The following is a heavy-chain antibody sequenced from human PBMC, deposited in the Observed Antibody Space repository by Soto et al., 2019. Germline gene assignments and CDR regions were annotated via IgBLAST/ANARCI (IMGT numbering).Heavy chain of an antibody. Sequence: QVQLQESGPGLVKPSETLSLTCTVSGGSISSYYWSWIRQPPGKGLEWIGFIFYSGSTSYNPSIKSRLTISIDTSEYQFSLQLNSVTAADTAVYYCASMIGDPVLSFDSWGQGTLVAVSS. J-gene: IGHJ5*01. CDR1: GGSISSYY. CDR3: ASMIGDPVLSFDS. D-gene: IGHD3-10*02. CDR2: IFYSGST. V-gene: IGHV4-59*01.